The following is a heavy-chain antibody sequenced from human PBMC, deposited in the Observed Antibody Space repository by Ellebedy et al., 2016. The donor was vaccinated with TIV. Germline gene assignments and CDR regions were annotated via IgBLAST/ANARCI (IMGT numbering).Heavy chain of an antibody. D-gene: IGHD2-2*01. CDR2: INPSGGST. V-gene: IGHV1-46*04. J-gene: IGHJ5*02. CDR3: AREGVPAAMYNWFDP. CDR1: GYTFTNYY. Sequence: ASVKVSCKASGYTFTNYYMHWVRQAPGQGLEWMGIINPSGGSTTYAQKLQGRVTMTRDTSTSTVYMELSSLRSEDTALYYCAREGVPAAMYNWFDPWGQGTLVTVSS.